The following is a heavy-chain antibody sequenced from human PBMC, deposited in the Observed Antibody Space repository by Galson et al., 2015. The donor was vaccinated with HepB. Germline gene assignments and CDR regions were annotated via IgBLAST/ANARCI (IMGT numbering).Heavy chain of an antibody. V-gene: IGHV3-48*01. CDR1: GFTFSSYS. D-gene: IGHD6-13*01. Sequence: LRLSCAASGFTFSSYSMNWVRQALGKGLEWVSYISSSSSTIYYADSVKGRFTISRDNAKNSLYLQMNSLRAEDTAVYYCARRIAAAGTGYYYGMDVWGQGTTGTVSS. CDR3: ARRIAAAGTGYYYGMDV. J-gene: IGHJ6*02. CDR2: ISSSSSTI.